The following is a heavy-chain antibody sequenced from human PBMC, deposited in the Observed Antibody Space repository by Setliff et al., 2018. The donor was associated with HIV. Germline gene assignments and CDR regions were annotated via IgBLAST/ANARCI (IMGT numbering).Heavy chain of an antibody. CDR3: VRGVQSPPHYSYYYMDV. D-gene: IGHD3-3*01. CDR1: RSTFNSHT. V-gene: IGHV1-69*02. J-gene: IGHJ6*03. Sequence: EASVKVSCKASRSTFNSHTINWVRQAPGQGLDWMGRIIPILGVANYAQRFQGKVTITADKSTSTAYMELTSLRFGGTAMYYCVRGVQSPPHYSYYYMDVWGEGTMVTVSS. CDR2: IIPILGVA.